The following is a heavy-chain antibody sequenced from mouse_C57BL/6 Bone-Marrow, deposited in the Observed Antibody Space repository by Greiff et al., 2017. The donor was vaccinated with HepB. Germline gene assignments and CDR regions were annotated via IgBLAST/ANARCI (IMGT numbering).Heavy chain of an antibody. J-gene: IGHJ4*01. CDR1: GFTFSDYY. D-gene: IGHD1-1*01. CDR2: INYDGSST. Sequence: EVKLMESEGGLVQPGSSMKLSCTASGFTFSDYYMAWVRQVPEKGLEWVANINYDGSSTYYLDSLKSRFIISRDNAKNILYLQMSSLKSEDTATYYCSRGEISYYGSSYVNYYAMDYWGQGTSVTVSS. CDR3: SRGEISYYGSSYVNYYAMDY. V-gene: IGHV5-16*01.